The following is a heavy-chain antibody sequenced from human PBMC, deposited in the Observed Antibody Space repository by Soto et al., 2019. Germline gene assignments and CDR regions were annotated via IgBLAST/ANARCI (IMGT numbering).Heavy chain of an antibody. V-gene: IGHV1-18*01. Sequence: QVQLVQSGAEVKKPGASVKVSCKASGYTFTSYGISWVRQAPGQGLEWMGWISAYNGNTNYAQKPQGRGPMSTDPSTSTAYMELRSLRSDDTAVYYCARDGIAAAGTVWHYYYYGMDVWGQGTTVTVSS. CDR1: GYTFTSYG. D-gene: IGHD6-13*01. CDR3: ARDGIAAAGTVWHYYYYGMDV. J-gene: IGHJ6*02. CDR2: ISAYNGNT.